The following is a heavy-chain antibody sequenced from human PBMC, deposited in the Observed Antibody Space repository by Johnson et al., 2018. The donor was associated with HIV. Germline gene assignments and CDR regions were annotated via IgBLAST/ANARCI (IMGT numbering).Heavy chain of an antibody. CDR3: AREVAGDYGDSPGAFDI. V-gene: IGHV3-9*01. CDR2: ISWNSGSV. CDR1: GFTFHEYA. D-gene: IGHD4-17*01. Sequence: VQLVESGGGLVQPGRSLRLACAASGFTFHEYAMHWVRQTPGKGLEWVSGISWNSGSVGYADSVKGRLTISRDNSKNTLYLQMNSLRAEDTAVYYCAREVAGDYGDSPGAFDIWGQGTMVTVSS. J-gene: IGHJ3*02.